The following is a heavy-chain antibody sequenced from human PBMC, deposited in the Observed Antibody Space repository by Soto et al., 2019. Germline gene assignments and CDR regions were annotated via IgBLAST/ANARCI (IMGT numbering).Heavy chain of an antibody. CDR3: ARDRYYGSGTYYNFYSGMDV. J-gene: IGHJ6*02. Sequence: PLETLSLTCTVSRGSINSGDYYWTWVRQPPGKGLEWIGNIFHSGSTYYTPSLQSRVTISLDTSKNHFSLKLSSVTPADTAVYYCARDRYYGSGTYYNFYSGMDVWGQGTTVTVSS. V-gene: IGHV4-30-4*01. CDR1: RGSINSGDYY. CDR2: IFHSGST. D-gene: IGHD3-10*01.